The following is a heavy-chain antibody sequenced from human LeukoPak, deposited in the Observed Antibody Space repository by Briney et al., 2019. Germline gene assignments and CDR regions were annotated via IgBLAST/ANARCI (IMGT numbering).Heavy chain of an antibody. J-gene: IGHJ6*03. V-gene: IGHV1-18*01. CDR1: GYTLTSYG. CDR2: ISAYNGNT. CDR3: ARTANFYDFWSGYQLGYYYYYMDV. Sequence: GASVKVSCKASGYTLTSYGISWVRQAPGQGLEWMGWISAYNGNTNYAQKLQGGVTMTTDTSTSTAYMELRSLRSDDTAVYYCARTANFYDFWSGYQLGYYYYYMDVWGKGTTVTVSS. D-gene: IGHD3-3*01.